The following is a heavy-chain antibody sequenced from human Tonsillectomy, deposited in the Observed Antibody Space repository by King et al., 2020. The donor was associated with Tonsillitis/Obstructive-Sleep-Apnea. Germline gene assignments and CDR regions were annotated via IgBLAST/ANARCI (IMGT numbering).Heavy chain of an antibody. CDR2: ISSSSGYI. V-gene: IGHV3-21*01. D-gene: IGHD6-13*01. CDR1: GFTFSSYS. CDR3: ARDGRDIAAAGTYDY. J-gene: IGHJ4*02. Sequence: QLVQSGGGLVKPGGSLRLSCAASGFTFSSYSMNWVRQAPGKGLEWVSSISSSSGYIYYADSVKGRFTISRDNAKNSLYLQMNSLRAEDTAVYYCARDGRDIAAAGTYDYWGQGTLVTVSS.